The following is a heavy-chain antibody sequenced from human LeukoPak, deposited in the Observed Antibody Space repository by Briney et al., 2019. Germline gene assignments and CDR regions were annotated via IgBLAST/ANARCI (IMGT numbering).Heavy chain of an antibody. CDR3: ARGDILTGLYYFDY. V-gene: IGHV1-18*04. D-gene: IGHD3-9*01. CDR2: ISAYNDNT. Sequence: ASVKVSCKASGYTFSDYYMHWVRQAPGQGLEWMGWISAYNDNTNYAQKLQGRVTMTTDTSTSTAYMELRSLRSDDTAVYYCARGDILTGLYYFDYWGQGTLVTVSS. J-gene: IGHJ4*02. CDR1: GYTFSDYY.